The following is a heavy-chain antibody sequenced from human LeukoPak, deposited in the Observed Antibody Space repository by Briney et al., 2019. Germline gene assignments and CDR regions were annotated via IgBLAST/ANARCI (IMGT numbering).Heavy chain of an antibody. Sequence: PGGSLRLSCAASGFTFSSYAMSWVRQAPGKGLEWVSIVSYDETRTYYADSVKGRFTISSDRSKNTLYLQLNSLTVEDTAVYYCARGSGRYYSYGMDVWGQGTTVIVSS. D-gene: IGHD6-25*01. CDR3: ARGSGRYYSYGMDV. J-gene: IGHJ6*02. V-gene: IGHV3-30*14. CDR2: VSYDETRT. CDR1: GFTFSSYA.